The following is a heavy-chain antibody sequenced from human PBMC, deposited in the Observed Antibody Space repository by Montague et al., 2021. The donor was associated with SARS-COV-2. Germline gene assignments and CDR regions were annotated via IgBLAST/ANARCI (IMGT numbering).Heavy chain of an antibody. D-gene: IGHD2-8*02. V-gene: IGHV3-48*03. Sequence: SLRLSCAASGFTFSYFEMNWFRQAPGKGLEWISYISGAGTTTYYADSVQGRFTISRDNAKNSLYLQMNSLRAEDTAVYYCARDLVVTDGISDYWGQGTLVTVSS. J-gene: IGHJ4*02. CDR2: ISGAGTTT. CDR3: ARDLVVTDGISDY. CDR1: GFTFSYFE.